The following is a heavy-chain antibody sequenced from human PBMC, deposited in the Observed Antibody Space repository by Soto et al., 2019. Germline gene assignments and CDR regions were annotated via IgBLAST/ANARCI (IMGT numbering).Heavy chain of an antibody. CDR1: GFTFSSYA. V-gene: IGHV3-30-3*01. CDR2: ISYDGSNK. J-gene: IGHJ4*02. CDR3: AFPSRYSSSWPPDY. D-gene: IGHD6-13*01. Sequence: PGGSLRLSCAASGFTFSSYAMHWVRQAPGKGLEWVAVISYDGSNKYYADSVKGRFTISRDNSKNTLYLQMNSLRAEDTAVYYCAFPSRYSSSWPPDYWGQGTLVTVSS.